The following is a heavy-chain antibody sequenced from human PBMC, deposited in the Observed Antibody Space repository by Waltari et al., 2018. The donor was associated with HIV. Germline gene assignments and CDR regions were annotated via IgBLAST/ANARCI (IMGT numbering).Heavy chain of an antibody. CDR3: ARDDNYYGSGRLGMDV. CDR2: INPENGGT. Sequence: QVQLVQSGAAVKRPGASVKVSCKTSGYTFPGYYIHWVRQAPGQGLEWIGWINPENGGTKYAQKFQGRVTMTRDTALNTTYMDLSGLRSDDTAIYYCARDDNYYGSGRLGMDVWGQGTTVSVSS. CDR1: GYTFPGYY. J-gene: IGHJ6*02. V-gene: IGHV1-2*02. D-gene: IGHD3-10*01.